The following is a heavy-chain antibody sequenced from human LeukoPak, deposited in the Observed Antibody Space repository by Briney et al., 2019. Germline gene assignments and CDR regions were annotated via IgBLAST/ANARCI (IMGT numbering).Heavy chain of an antibody. V-gene: IGHV1-69*15. CDR1: GGTFSSYA. J-gene: IGHJ4*02. D-gene: IGHD1-1*01. Sequence: GSSVKDSCKASGGTFSSYALSWVRQAPGQGLEWMGRIIPVFGTTTYAQKFQGRVTITADESTTTAYVELRRLTSEDTAMYYCARGLGTRWFFDYWGQGTLVTVSS. CDR2: IIPVFGTT. CDR3: ARGLGTRWFFDY.